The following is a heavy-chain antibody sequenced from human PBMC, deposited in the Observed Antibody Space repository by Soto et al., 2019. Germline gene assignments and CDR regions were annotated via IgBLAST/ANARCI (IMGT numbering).Heavy chain of an antibody. J-gene: IGHJ6*02. V-gene: IGHV1-69*12. Sequence: QVQLVQSGAEVKKPGSSVKVSCKASGGTFSSYAIDWVRQAPGQGLEWMGGIIPIFGTTNYAQKLQGRVKLTADESTRTAYMELSTLRSEDTAVYYCARGTMTGSEYNYYYYGMDVWGQGTTVTVSS. CDR1: GGTFSSYA. CDR2: IIPIFGTT. CDR3: ARGTMTGSEYNYYYYGMDV. D-gene: IGHD1-1*01.